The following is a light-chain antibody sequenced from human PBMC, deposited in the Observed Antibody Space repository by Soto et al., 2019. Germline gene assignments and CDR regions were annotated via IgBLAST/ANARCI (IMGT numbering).Light chain of an antibody. V-gene: IGLV2-14*01. CDR2: EVS. Sequence: QSALTQPASVSGSPGQSIAISCTGTSSDVGKYSYVSWFQQYPGNAPKLMIYEVSNRPSGVSNRFSGSKSGNTASLTISGLQGEDGADYYCSSFTTISTWVFGGGTKLTVL. CDR1: SSDVGKYSY. CDR3: SSFTTISTWV. J-gene: IGLJ3*02.